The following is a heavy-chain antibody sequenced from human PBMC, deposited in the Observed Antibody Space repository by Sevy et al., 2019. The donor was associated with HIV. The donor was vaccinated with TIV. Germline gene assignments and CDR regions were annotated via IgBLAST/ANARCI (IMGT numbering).Heavy chain of an antibody. V-gene: IGHV4-59*01. D-gene: IGHD2-21*01. CDR3: ARAPGELDY. CDR1: GGSISSYY. Sequence: SETLSLTCTVSGGSISSYYWSWIRQPPGKGLEWIGYIYYSGSTNYNPSLKSRVTISVDTSKNQFSLKLSSVTAADTAVYYCARAPGELDYWAREPWSPSPQ. J-gene: IGHJ4*02. CDR2: IYYSGST.